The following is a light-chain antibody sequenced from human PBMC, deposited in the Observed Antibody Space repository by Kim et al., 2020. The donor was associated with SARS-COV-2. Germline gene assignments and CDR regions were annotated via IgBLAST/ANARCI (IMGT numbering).Light chain of an antibody. V-gene: IGLV3-9*01. J-gene: IGLJ2*01. Sequence: SYELTQPLSVSVALGQTARMTCGGDNIEKRNVHWYQQRPGQAPILAIYRDSKRPSGIPERVSGSNSGNTATLTISRVQAGDEADYYCQVWDGRAVVFGGG. CDR2: RDS. CDR1: NIEKRN. CDR3: QVWDGRAVV.